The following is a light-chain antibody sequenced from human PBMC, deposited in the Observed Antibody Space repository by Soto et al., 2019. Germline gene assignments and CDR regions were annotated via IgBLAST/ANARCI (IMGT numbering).Light chain of an antibody. J-gene: IGLJ2*01. CDR2: AVS. V-gene: IGLV2-14*01. CDR1: SSDVGGYNY. Sequence: QSVLTQPASVSGSPGQSITISCTGTSSDVGGYNYVSWYQQHPGKAPKLIIYAVSNRPSGVSHRFSGSKSGNTASLAISGLQAEDEAEYYGSSYTSSTSVAFGGGTKLTVL. CDR3: SSYTSSTSVA.